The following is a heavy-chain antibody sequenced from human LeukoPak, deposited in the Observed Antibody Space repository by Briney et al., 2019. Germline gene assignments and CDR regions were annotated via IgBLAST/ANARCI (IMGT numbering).Heavy chain of an antibody. J-gene: IGHJ5*02. CDR1: GFTFSSYS. CDR2: ISSSSSTI. D-gene: IGHD1-26*01. Sequence: GGSLRLSCAASGFTFSSYSMNWVRQAPGKGLEWVSYISSSSSTIYYADSVKGRFTISRDNAKNSLYLQMNSLRAEDTAVYYCAGNYYDNWFDPWGQGTLVTVSS. V-gene: IGHV3-48*01. CDR3: AGNYYDNWFDP.